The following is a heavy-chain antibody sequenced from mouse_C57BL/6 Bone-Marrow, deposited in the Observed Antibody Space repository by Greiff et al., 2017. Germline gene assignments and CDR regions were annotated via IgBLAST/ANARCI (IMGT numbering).Heavy chain of an antibody. CDR2: IDPENGDT. CDR3: AAVTTVVAFDY. CDR1: GFNIKDDY. D-gene: IGHD1-1*01. J-gene: IGHJ2*01. V-gene: IGHV14-4*01. Sequence: VQLLQSGAELVRPGASVKLSCTASGFNIKDDYMHWVKQRPEQGLEWIGWIDPENGDTEYASKFQGKATITADTSSTTAYLQRSSLTSEDTAVYYCAAVTTVVAFDYWGRGTTLTVSA.